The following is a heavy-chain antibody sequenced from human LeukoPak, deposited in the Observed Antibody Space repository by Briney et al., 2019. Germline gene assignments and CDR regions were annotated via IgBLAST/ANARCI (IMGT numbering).Heavy chain of an antibody. CDR3: ATSGVGGAFDI. J-gene: IGHJ3*02. Sequence: SETLSLTCAVCGGSFSGYYWSWIRQPPGKGLEWIGEINHSGSTNYNPSLKSRVTISVDTSKNQFSLKLSSVTAADTAVYYCATSGVGGAFDIWGQGTMVTVSS. V-gene: IGHV4-34*01. CDR1: GGSFSGYY. CDR2: INHSGST. D-gene: IGHD7-27*01.